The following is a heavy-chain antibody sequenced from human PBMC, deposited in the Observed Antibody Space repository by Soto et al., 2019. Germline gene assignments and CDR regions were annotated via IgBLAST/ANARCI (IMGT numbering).Heavy chain of an antibody. CDR3: ARRPHCSGGICYYGLDN. D-gene: IGHD2-15*01. Sequence: GASVKVSCKASGYTFTNSDINWVRQAPGQGLESMGWMNPDSGHAAYAQKFQGRVTLTTSTSTSTVYMEMRSLGSEDTAVYYCARRPHCSGGICYYGLDNWGQGTLVTVSS. CDR1: GYTFTNSD. J-gene: IGHJ4*02. CDR2: MNPDSGHA. V-gene: IGHV1-8*01.